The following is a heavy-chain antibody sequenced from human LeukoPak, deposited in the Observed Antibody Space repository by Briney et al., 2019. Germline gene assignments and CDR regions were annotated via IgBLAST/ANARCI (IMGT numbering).Heavy chain of an antibody. CDR1: GFTFSHAW. CDR2: IKSKTDGGTT. V-gene: IGHV3-15*01. D-gene: IGHD3-22*01. J-gene: IGHJ4*02. Sequence: GGSLRLSCAASGFTFSHAWMNWVRQAPGKGLEWVGRIKSKTDGGTTDYAAPVTGRFTISRDDSKNILYLQMNSLKIEDTAVYYCTTVLHNYDSSGYYWEKDYWGQGALVAVSS. CDR3: TTVLHNYDSSGYYWEKDY.